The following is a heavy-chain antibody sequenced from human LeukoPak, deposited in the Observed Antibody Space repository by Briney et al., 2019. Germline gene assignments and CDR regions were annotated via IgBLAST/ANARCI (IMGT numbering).Heavy chain of an antibody. V-gene: IGHV2-5*01. CDR3: AHSPHIGYCSSTSCLKWFDP. CDR1: GFSLSTSGVG. Sequence: SGPTLVNPTQTLTLTCTFSGFSLSTSGVGVGWIRQPPGKALEWLALIYWNDDEHYSPSLKSRLTITKDTSKKQVVLTMTNMDPVDTATYYCAHSPHIGYCSSTSCLKWFDPWGQGTLVTVSS. CDR2: IYWNDDE. J-gene: IGHJ5*02. D-gene: IGHD2-2*01.